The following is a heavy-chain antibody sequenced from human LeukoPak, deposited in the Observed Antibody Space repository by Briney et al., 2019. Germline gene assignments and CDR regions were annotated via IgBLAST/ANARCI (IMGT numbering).Heavy chain of an antibody. CDR2: ISSSSSYI. Sequence: GGSLRLSCAASGFTFSSYSMNWVRQAPGKGLEWVSSISSSSSYIYYADSVKGRFTISRDNAKNSLYLQMNSLRAEDTAVYYCARGLGYSYGLAYYYTDAWGKGTTVTVSS. V-gene: IGHV3-21*01. CDR1: GFTFSSYS. CDR3: ARGLGYSYGLAYYYTDA. D-gene: IGHD5-18*01. J-gene: IGHJ6*03.